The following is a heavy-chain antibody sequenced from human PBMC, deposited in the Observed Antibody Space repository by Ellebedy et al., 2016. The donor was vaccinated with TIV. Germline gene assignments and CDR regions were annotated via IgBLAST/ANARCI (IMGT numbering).Heavy chain of an antibody. CDR1: GFSLTSGTMC. Sequence: SGPTLVKPTHTLTLTCSFSGFSLTSGTMCVSWIRQPPGKPLEWLALIDGEDDKYYSTSLKTRLTISKDTSKNQVVLTMTNVDPVDTATYYCGQTILIGDTYFDNWGQGTLVTVSS. D-gene: IGHD3-9*01. J-gene: IGHJ4*02. CDR3: GQTILIGDTYFDN. CDR2: IDGEDDK. V-gene: IGHV2-70*01.